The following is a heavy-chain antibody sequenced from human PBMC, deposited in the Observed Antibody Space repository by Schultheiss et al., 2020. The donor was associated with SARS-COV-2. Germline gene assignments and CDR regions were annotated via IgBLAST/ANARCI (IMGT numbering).Heavy chain of an antibody. J-gene: IGHJ4*02. V-gene: IGHV3-23*01. CDR1: GFTFSSYA. Sequence: GESLKISCAASGFTFSSYAMSWVRQAPGKGLEWVSTISGSGGSTYHADSVKGRFTISRDNSKSTLFLQMNSLRADDTAIYYCAREDYYGSGSPGADYWGQGTLVTVSS. CDR2: ISGSGGST. CDR3: AREDYYGSGSPGADY. D-gene: IGHD3-10*01.